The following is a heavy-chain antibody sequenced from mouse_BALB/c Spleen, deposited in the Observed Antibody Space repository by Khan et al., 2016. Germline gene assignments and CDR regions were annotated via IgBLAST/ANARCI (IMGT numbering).Heavy chain of an antibody. CDR2: IGYSGST. J-gene: IGHJ3*01. Sequence: EVQLQESGPGLVKPSQSLSLTCTVTGYSITSDYAWNWIRQFPGNKLEWMGYIGYSGSTSYNPSLKSRISITRDSSTNQFFLQLNSVTTEDTATYDCALLRLAYWGQGTLVTVSA. V-gene: IGHV3-2*02. D-gene: IGHD1-2*01. CDR3: ALLRLAY. CDR1: GYSITSDYA.